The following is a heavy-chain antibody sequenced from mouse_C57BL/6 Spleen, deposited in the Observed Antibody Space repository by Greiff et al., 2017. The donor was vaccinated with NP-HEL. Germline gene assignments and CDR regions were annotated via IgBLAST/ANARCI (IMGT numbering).Heavy chain of an antibody. CDR2: INPSSSYT. V-gene: IGHV1-7*01. CDR3: ARGNWDYAMDY. CDR1: GYTFTSYW. D-gene: IGHD4-1*01. Sequence: VQLQQPGAELAKPGASVKLPCKASGYTFTSYWMHWVNQRPGQGLEWIGYINPSSSYTKYNQKFKDKATLTADKSSSTAYMQLSSLTYEDAAVYYCARGNWDYAMDYWGQGASVTGSS. J-gene: IGHJ4*01.